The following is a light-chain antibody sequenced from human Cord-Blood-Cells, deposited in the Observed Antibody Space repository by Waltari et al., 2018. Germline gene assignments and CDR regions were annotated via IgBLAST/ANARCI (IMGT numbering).Light chain of an antibody. CDR2: YDS. Sequence: SYVLTQPPSVSVAPGKTARITCGGNNIGSKSVHWYQQKPGQAPVLVIYYDSDRPSGIPERCSGSNSGNTATLTISRVEAGDEADYSCQVWDSSSDHVVFGGGTKLTVL. V-gene: IGLV3-21*04. CDR1: NIGSKS. J-gene: IGLJ2*01. CDR3: QVWDSSSDHVV.